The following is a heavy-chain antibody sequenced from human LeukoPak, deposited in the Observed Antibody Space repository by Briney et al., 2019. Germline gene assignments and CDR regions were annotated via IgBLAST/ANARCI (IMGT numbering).Heavy chain of an antibody. Sequence: GASVKVSCKASGFTFTSYGISWVRQAPGQGPEWMGWVCAYNGNTNYAQKLRGRVTMTTDTSTSTAYMELRSLRSDDTAVYYCARGGFTDYSGLDYWGQGTLVTVSS. J-gene: IGHJ4*02. CDR2: VCAYNGNT. CDR3: ARGGFTDYSGLDY. CDR1: GFTFTSYG. D-gene: IGHD3-9*01. V-gene: IGHV1-18*04.